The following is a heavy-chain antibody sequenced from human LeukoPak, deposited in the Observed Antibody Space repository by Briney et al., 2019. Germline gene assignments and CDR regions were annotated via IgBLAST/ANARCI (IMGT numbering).Heavy chain of an antibody. J-gene: IGHJ4*02. CDR1: GFTISSYF. CDR2: IIGSGGST. V-gene: IGHV3-23*01. Sequence: GGSLRLSCAASGFTISSYFMSWVRQAPGKGLEWVSGIIGSGGSTYYADSVKGRFTISRDNSKNTLYLQMNSLRAEDTAVYYCAKFIAVAGGDYFDYWGQGTLVTVSS. CDR3: AKFIAVAGGDYFDY. D-gene: IGHD6-19*01.